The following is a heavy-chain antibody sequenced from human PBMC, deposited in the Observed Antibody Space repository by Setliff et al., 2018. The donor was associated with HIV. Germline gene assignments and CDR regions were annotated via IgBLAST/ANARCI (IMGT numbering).Heavy chain of an antibody. J-gene: IGHJ4*02. V-gene: IGHV1-69*05. Sequence: GASVKVSCKASGGSFSSYAITWVRQAPGQGLEWMGGLIPSFGTANYAQKFQGRVTITTDESTSTAYMELSSLRSEDTAVYYCATKYSGSYLGPYYFDYWGQGTLVTVSS. CDR1: GGSFSSYA. D-gene: IGHD1-26*01. CDR3: ATKYSGSYLGPYYFDY. CDR2: LIPSFGTA.